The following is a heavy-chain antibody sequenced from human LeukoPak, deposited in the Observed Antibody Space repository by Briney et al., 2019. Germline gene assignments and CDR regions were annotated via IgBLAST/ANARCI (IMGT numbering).Heavy chain of an antibody. J-gene: IGHJ4*02. D-gene: IGHD6-13*01. CDR2: IYHSGIT. CDR1: GHYISSGHY. Sequence: SETLSLTCAVSGHYISSGHYWGWIRQPPGKGLEWIESIYHSGITSYNPSLKSRVTISVDTSKNQFSLKLSSVTAADTAVYYCARDRVSSYYFDYWGQGTLVTV. V-gene: IGHV4-38-2*02. CDR3: ARDRVSSYYFDY.